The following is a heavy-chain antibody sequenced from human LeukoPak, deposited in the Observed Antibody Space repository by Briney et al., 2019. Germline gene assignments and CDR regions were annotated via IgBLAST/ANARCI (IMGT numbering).Heavy chain of an antibody. CDR3: ARDLVPYYYDSSGHSRWAFDI. J-gene: IGHJ3*02. CDR2: IIPIFGTA. Sequence: SVKVSCKASGGTFNIYAISWVRQAPGQGLEWMGGIIPIFGTANYAQKFQGRVTITADESTSTAYMELSSLRSEDTAVYYCARDLVPYYYDSSGHSRWAFDIWGQGTMVTVSS. V-gene: IGHV1-69*01. CDR1: GGTFNIYA. D-gene: IGHD3-22*01.